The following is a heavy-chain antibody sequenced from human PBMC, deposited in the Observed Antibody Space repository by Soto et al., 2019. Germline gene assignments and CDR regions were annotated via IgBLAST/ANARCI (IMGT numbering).Heavy chain of an antibody. CDR2: MSGTGGST. V-gene: IGHV3-23*01. J-gene: IGHJ4*02. CDR1: GFTFSSYA. D-gene: IGHD6-19*01. CDR3: AKAAFSSGWSPSYFDY. Sequence: EVQLLEPGGGLVQPGRSLRLSCAASGFTFSSYAMNWVRQAPGKGLEWVSAMSGTGGSTYYADSVKGRFTLSRDNSKNTLYLQMSSLRVEDAAVFYCAKAAFSSGWSPSYFDYWGQGTLVTVSS.